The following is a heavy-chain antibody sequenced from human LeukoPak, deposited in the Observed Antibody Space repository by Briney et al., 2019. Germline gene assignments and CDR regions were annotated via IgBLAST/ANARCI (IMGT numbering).Heavy chain of an antibody. CDR3: ARGGLAVAGPFDD. Sequence: ASVKVSCKASGYSLTTYYMHWVRQAPGQGLEWMAIINPSGGSTNYAQKFQGRVTMTRDTSTSTVYMELSSLTSEDTAVYYCARGGLAVAGPFDDWGQGTLVTVSS. J-gene: IGHJ4*02. D-gene: IGHD6-19*01. CDR1: GYSLTTYY. CDR2: INPSGGST. V-gene: IGHV1-46*01.